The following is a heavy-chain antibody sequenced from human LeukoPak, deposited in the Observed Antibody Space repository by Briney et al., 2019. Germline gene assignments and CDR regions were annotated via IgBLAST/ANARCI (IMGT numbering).Heavy chain of an antibody. D-gene: IGHD6-19*01. Sequence: GGSLRLSCAVSGFPFSIYEMNWVRQAPGKGLEWVSNIGSSGTTRYYADSVKGRFSISRDNAKNSLYLQMNSLRDEDTGVYYCALLAVASDFDYWGPGALVTVSS. CDR3: ALLAVASDFDY. CDR2: IGSSGTTR. CDR1: GFPFSIYE. V-gene: IGHV3-48*03. J-gene: IGHJ4*02.